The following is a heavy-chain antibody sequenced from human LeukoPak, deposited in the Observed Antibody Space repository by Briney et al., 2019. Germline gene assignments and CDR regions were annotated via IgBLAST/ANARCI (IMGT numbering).Heavy chain of an antibody. CDR1: GYTFTSYG. Sequence: GASVKVSCKASGYTFTSYGISWVRQAPGQGLEWMGWINPNSGGTNYAQKFQGRVTMTRDTSISTAYMELSRLRSDDTAVYYCARLGLAVAGDYWGQGTLVTVSS. CDR2: INPNSGGT. CDR3: ARLGLAVAGDY. V-gene: IGHV1-2*02. D-gene: IGHD6-19*01. J-gene: IGHJ4*02.